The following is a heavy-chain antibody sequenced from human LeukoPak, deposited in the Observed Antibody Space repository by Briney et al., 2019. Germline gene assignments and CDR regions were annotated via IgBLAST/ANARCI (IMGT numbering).Heavy chain of an antibody. D-gene: IGHD1-26*01. J-gene: IGHJ3*01. CDR3: TTDVVGPPFSRAAFDV. V-gene: IGHV3-30*03. CDR2: ISYDGSNK. Sequence: PGRSLRLSCAASGFTFSSYGMHWVRQAPGKGLEWVAVISYDGSNKYYGDSVKGRFTISRDNSKNTLYLQMNSLRAEDTAVYYCTTDVVGPPFSRAAFDVWGQGTMVTVSS. CDR1: GFTFSSYG.